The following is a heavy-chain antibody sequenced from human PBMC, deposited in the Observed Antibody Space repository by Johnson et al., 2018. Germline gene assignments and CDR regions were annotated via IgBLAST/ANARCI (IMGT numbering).Heavy chain of an antibody. J-gene: IGHJ6*03. D-gene: IGHD5-18*01. Sequence: VQLVESGGAVVQPGGSLRLSCTASGFTFGDYAMSWFRQAPGKGLEWVSAISGSGGSTYYADSVKGRFTISRDTSKNTLYLQMNSLRAEDTAVYYCARVRYSDGYRYYYYYMDVWGKGTTVTVSS. CDR2: ISGSGGST. CDR3: ARVRYSDGYRYYYYYMDV. CDR1: GFTFGDYA. V-gene: IGHV3-23*04.